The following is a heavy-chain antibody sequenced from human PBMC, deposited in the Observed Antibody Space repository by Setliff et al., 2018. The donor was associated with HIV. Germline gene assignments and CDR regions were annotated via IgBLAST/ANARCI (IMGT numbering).Heavy chain of an antibody. CDR1: GYTFTSYY. D-gene: IGHD6-25*01. V-gene: IGHV3-48*03. CDR3: VRDTTSGWMLTN. J-gene: IGHJ4*02. Sequence: SCKASGYTFTSYYMHWVRQAPGQGLEWISYLNNDGTTIYYADSVRGRFTISRDNARDSLYLQMNSLRAEDTAVYYCVRDTTSGWMLTNWGQGTLVTVSS. CDR2: LNNDGTTI.